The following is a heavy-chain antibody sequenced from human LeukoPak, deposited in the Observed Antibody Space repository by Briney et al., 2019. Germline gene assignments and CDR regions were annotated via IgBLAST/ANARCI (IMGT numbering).Heavy chain of an antibody. V-gene: IGHV3-9*01. CDR2: ISWSSGSI. D-gene: IGHD5-18*01. CDR3: ARDRLARSKDTAMVTPEGYYGMDV. J-gene: IGHJ6*02. Sequence: GGSLRLSCAASGFTFDDYAMHWVRQAPGKGLEWVSGISWSSGSIGYADSVKGRFTISRDNAKNSLYLQMNSLRAEDTAVYYCARDRLARSKDTAMVTPEGYYGMDVWGQGTTVTVSS. CDR1: GFTFDDYA.